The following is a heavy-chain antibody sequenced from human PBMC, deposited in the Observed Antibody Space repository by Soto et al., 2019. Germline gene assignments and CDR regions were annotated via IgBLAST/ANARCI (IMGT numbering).Heavy chain of an antibody. CDR2: ISYTGST. Sequence: SETLSLICTVSGGSLSGSYCSWIRKSPGKSLEWIASISYTGSTTHNPSLKSRVTLSVDTSKNQFSLSLTSVTPADTAAYYCATGGGWLNNSYIRGLYFDYWGQGGLVTVSS. CDR1: GGSLSGSY. V-gene: IGHV4-59*01. D-gene: IGHD3-3*02. CDR3: ATGGGWLNNSYIRGLYFDY. J-gene: IGHJ4*02.